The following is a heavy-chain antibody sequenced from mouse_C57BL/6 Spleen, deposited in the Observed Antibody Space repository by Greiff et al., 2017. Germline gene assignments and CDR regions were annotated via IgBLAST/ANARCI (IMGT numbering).Heavy chain of an antibody. J-gene: IGHJ2*01. CDR1: GYTFTSYW. CDR3: ARSGLREYFDY. CDR2: IDPSDSET. V-gene: IGHV1-52*01. Sequence: VQLQQPGAELVRPGSSVKLSCKASGYTFTSYWMHWVKQRPIQGLEWIGNIDPSDSETHYNQKFKDKATLTVDKSSSTAYMQLSSLTSEDSAVYYCARSGLREYFDYWGQGTTLTVSS. D-gene: IGHD1-3*01.